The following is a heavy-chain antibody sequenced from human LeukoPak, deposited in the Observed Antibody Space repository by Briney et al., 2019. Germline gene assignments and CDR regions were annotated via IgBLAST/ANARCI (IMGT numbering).Heavy chain of an antibody. CDR1: GFTFSSYG. CDR2: IWYDGSNK. V-gene: IGHV3-33*01. D-gene: IGHD5-24*01. CDR3: ATHMATTLDY. J-gene: IGHJ4*02. Sequence: GGSLRLSCAASGFTFSSYGMHWVRQAPGKGLEWVAVIWYDGSNKYYADSVKGRFTISSDNSKNTLYLQMNSLRAEDTAVYYCATHMATTLDYWGQGTLVTVSS.